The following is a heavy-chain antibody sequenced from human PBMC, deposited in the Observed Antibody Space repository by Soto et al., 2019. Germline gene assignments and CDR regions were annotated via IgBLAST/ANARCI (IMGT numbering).Heavy chain of an antibody. Sequence: QVYLVQSGAEVKKPGSSVKVSCKALRGTFTNYAFSWVRQAPGQGLEWMGGIMPFFGSGNYAQKFQGRINITADESTSSVYLELTSLRSEDTAVYYCARDRAGYYSHFVYWGQRTLVTVSS. CDR3: ARDRAGYYSHFVY. J-gene: IGHJ4*02. V-gene: IGHV1-69*01. D-gene: IGHD3-22*01. CDR2: IMPFFGSG. CDR1: RGTFTNYA.